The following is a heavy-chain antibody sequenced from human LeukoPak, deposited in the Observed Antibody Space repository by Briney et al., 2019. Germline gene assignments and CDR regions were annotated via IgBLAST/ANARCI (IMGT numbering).Heavy chain of an antibody. CDR3: ARDLLNEGNHLDY. CDR1: GASVTMGSYY. Sequence: PSETLSLTCSVSGASVTMGSYYWAWIRQPPGKGLEWIGYIYYSGSTYYNPSLKSRVTISVDTSKNQFSLKLSSVTAADTAVYYCARDLLNEGNHLDYWGQGTLVTVSS. V-gene: IGHV4-30-4*08. CDR2: IYYSGST. J-gene: IGHJ4*02. D-gene: IGHD4-23*01.